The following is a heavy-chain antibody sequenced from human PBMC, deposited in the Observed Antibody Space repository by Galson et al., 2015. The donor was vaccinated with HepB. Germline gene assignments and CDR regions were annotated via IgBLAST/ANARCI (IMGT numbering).Heavy chain of an antibody. D-gene: IGHD6-13*01. CDR3: AKGRSWYYFDY. CDR2: ISYDGSNK. V-gene: IGHV3-30*18. Sequence: SLRLSCAASGFTFSSYGMHWVRQAPGKGLEWVAVISYDGSNKYYADSVKGRFTISRDNSKNTLYLQMNSLRAEDTAVYYCAKGRSWYYFDYWGQGTLVTVSS. J-gene: IGHJ4*02. CDR1: GFTFSSYG.